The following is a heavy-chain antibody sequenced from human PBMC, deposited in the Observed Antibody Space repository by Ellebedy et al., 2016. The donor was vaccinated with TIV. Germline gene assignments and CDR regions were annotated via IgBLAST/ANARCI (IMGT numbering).Heavy chain of an antibody. V-gene: IGHV3-23*01. CDR1: GLTFSSHA. D-gene: IGHD4-17*01. CDR3: ARGGLYGTSVEGFDY. Sequence: GESLKISCAASGLTFSSHAMSWVRQAPGKGLEWVSSITESGGNTYYADSVKGRFTMSRDNSKNTLYLQMNSLRPEDTAVYYCARGGLYGTSVEGFDYWGQGTLVTVSS. J-gene: IGHJ4*02. CDR2: ITESGGNT.